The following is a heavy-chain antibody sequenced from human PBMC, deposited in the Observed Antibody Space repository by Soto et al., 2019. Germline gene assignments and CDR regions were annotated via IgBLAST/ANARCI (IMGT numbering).Heavy chain of an antibody. D-gene: IGHD3-22*01. J-gene: IGHJ4*02. V-gene: IGHV4-39*01. Sequence: SESMGFTCTVCGGSVNNNDPSWCWIRKPPGQGLEWVGNIDYSGSTYYKPSLKSRVTISVDTSKNQYSLKLSSVTAADTAVYCCARRDIWYNDRSGYSPFDHWGQGTLVTVSS. CDR1: GGSVNNNDPS. CDR3: ARRDIWYNDRSGYSPFDH. CDR2: IDYSGST.